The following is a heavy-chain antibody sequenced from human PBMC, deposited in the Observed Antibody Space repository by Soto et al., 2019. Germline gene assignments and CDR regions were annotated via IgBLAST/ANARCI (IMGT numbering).Heavy chain of an antibody. CDR1: GFTFGSHW. Sequence: PGGSLRLSCAASGFTFGSHWMHWVRQAPGKGLVYVSRISSGGTTTNYAESVKGRFTISRDNARNTLYLQMNSLGVEDTAVYYCARFGTSYDTSGFLYWGQGTPVTVSS. CDR2: ISSGGTTT. CDR3: ARFGTSYDTSGFLY. J-gene: IGHJ4*02. V-gene: IGHV3-74*01. D-gene: IGHD3-22*01.